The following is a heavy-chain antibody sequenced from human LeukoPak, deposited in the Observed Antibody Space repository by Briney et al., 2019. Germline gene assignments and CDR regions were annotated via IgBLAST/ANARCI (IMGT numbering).Heavy chain of an antibody. J-gene: IGHJ4*02. CDR1: GFTLSSYE. CDR2: ISTTGTTI. Sequence: PGGSLRLSCAASGFTLSSYEMNWVRQAPGKGLEWVSYISTTGTTIYYSDSVRGRFTISRDNARNSLFLQMSSLRAEDTAVYYCARGRRDGYNYRGQGTLVTVSS. D-gene: IGHD5-24*01. V-gene: IGHV3-48*03. CDR3: ARGRRDGYNY.